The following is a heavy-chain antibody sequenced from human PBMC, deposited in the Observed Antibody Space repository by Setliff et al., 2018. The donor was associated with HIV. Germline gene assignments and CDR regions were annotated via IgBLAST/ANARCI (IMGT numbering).Heavy chain of an antibody. V-gene: IGHV3-21*01. CDR3: TREFATFYYNSYYMDV. Sequence: GGSLRLSCAASGFTFSSYTMNWVRQAPGKGLEWVSSISSTSSYIYYGDSVKGRFTISRDNAKNSLYLQMNSLRAEDTAVYNCTREFATFYYNSYYMDVWGKGTTVTVSS. CDR1: GFTFSSYT. D-gene: IGHD2-15*01. CDR2: ISSTSSYI. J-gene: IGHJ6*03.